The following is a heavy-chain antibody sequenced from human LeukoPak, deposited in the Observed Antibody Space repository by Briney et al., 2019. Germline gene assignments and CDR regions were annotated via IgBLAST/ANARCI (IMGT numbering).Heavy chain of an antibody. CDR2: IRYDGSNK. CDR3: AKDLYDILTGYLDY. CDR1: GFTFSSYG. V-gene: IGHV3-30*02. D-gene: IGHD3-9*01. J-gene: IGHJ4*02. Sequence: GGSLRLSCAASGFTFSSYGMHWVRQAPGKGLEWVAFIRYDGSNKYYADSVKGRFTISRDNSKNTLYLQMNSLRAEDTAVYYCAKDLYDILTGYLDYWGQGTLVTVSS.